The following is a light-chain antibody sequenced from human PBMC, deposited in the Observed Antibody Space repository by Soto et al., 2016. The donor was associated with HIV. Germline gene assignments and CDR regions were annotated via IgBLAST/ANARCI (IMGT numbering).Light chain of an antibody. CDR3: QQSYSTHT. J-gene: IGKJ2*01. V-gene: IGKV1-39*01. CDR1: RSISTY. CDR2: AAS. Sequence: DIQMTQSPSSLSASVGDRVIITCRASRSISTYLNWYQQKPGKAPKLLIYAASSLQSGVPSRFSGSGSGTDFILTISTLQPEDFATYYCQQSYSTHTFGQGTKLEIK.